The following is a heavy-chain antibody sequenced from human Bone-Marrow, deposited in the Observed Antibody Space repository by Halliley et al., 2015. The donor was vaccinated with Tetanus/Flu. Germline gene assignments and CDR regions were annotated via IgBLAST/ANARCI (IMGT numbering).Heavy chain of an antibody. D-gene: IGHD2-15*01. CDR2: ISSTSTYI. Sequence: ISSTSTYIYNADSVKGRFTISRDNAKNSLFLQMDTLRADDTALYYCARDGMSAASTKYGMDVWGQGTTVTVS. V-gene: IGHV3-21*01. CDR3: ARDGMSAASTKYGMDV. J-gene: IGHJ6*02.